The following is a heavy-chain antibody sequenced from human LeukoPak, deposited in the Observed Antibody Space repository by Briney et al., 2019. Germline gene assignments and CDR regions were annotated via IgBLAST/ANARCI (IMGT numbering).Heavy chain of an antibody. V-gene: IGHV4-4*07. CDR2: IYTSGST. CDR1: GGSISSYY. J-gene: IGHJ5*02. D-gene: IGHD2-2*01. Sequence: KPSETLSLTCTVSGGSISSYYWSWIRQPAGKGLEWIGRIYTSGSTNYNPSLKSRVTISVDKSKNQFPLKLSSVTAADTAVYYCARLVRPGGFVVVPAAMFWFDPWGQGTLVTVSS. CDR3: ARLVRPGGFVVVPAAMFWFDP.